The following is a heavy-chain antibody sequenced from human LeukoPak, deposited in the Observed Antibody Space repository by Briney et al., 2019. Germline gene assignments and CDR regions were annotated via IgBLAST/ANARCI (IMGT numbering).Heavy chain of an antibody. CDR1: GYTFTGYY. CDR3: ARDQLWFSFPFDY. D-gene: IGHD5-18*01. CDR2: INPNSGGT. Sequence: ASVKVSCKASGYTFTGYYMHWVRQAPGQGLEWMGWINPNSGGTNYAQKFQGRVTMTRDTSISTAYMELSRLRSDDTAVYYCARDQLWFSFPFDYWGQGTLVTVSS. J-gene: IGHJ4*02. V-gene: IGHV1-2*02.